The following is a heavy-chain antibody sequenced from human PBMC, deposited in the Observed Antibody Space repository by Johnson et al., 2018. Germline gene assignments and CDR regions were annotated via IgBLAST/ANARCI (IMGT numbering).Heavy chain of an antibody. D-gene: IGHD5-24*01. CDR3: AKEYGMATITGYFQY. CDR1: GFIFTSYG. CDR2: ISYDGSNE. J-gene: IGHJ1*01. Sequence: QVQLVESGGGVVQPGRSLRLSCAASGFIFTSYGMHWVRQAPGKGLGWVAVISYDGSNEDYADSVKGRFTISRDNSKNTLYLQMNSLRPEDTAVYYSAKEYGMATITGYFQYWGQGTLVTVSS. V-gene: IGHV3-30*18.